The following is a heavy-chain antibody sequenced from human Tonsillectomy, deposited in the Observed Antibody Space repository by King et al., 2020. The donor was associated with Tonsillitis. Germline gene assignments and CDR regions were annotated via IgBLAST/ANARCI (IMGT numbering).Heavy chain of an antibody. CDR1: GGSISSSSYY. D-gene: IGHD5-18*01. CDR2: IYYSGST. Sequence: LQLQESGPGLVKPSETLSLTCTVSGGSISSSSYYWGWIRQPPGKGLEWIGSIYYSGSTYYNPSLKSRVTISVDTSKNQFSLKLSSVTAADTAVYYCARGAEETAIVPLTPDYWGQGTLVTVSS. V-gene: IGHV4-39*01. CDR3: ARGAEETAIVPLTPDY. J-gene: IGHJ4*02.